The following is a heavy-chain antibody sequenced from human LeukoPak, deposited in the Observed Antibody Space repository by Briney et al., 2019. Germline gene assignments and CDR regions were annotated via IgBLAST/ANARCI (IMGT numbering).Heavy chain of an antibody. CDR3: ARQVYYYASGTTYYYYMDV. J-gene: IGHJ6*03. CDR1: GGSISSGSYQ. V-gene: IGHV4-61*02. CDR2: IFTSGST. D-gene: IGHD3-10*01. Sequence: SETLSLTCAVSGGSISSGSYQWSWIRQAAGKGLEWIGRIFTSGSTNYNPSLKSRVTISVDTSKNHFSLKLSSVTAADTAVYYCARQVYYYASGTTYYYYMDVWGNGTTVTISS.